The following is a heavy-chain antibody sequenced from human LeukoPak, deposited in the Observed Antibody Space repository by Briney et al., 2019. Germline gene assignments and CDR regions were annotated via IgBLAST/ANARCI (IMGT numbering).Heavy chain of an antibody. CDR3: ARGWVSYVFDY. Sequence: SETLSLICAVYGGSFSGYYWSWIRQPPGKGLEWIGEINHSGSTNYNPSLKSRVTISVDTSKNQFSLKLSSVTAADTAVYYCARGWVSYVFDYWGQGTLVTVSS. CDR2: INHSGST. CDR1: GGSFSGYY. V-gene: IGHV4-34*01. J-gene: IGHJ4*02. D-gene: IGHD1-26*01.